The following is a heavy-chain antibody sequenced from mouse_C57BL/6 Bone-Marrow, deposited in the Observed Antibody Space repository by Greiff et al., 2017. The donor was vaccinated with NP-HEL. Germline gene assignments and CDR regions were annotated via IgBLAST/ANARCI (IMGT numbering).Heavy chain of an antibody. CDR1: GFTFSDYY. CDR2: ISNGGGST. Sequence: EVKLVESGGGLVQPGGSLKLSCAASGFTFSDYYMYWVRQTPEKRLEWVAYISNGGGSTYYPDTVKGRFTISRDNAKNTLYLQMSRLKSEDTAMYYCATPLYYGSSFSDWYFEVWGTGTTVTVSS. D-gene: IGHD1-1*01. V-gene: IGHV5-12*01. CDR3: ATPLYYGSSFSDWYFEV. J-gene: IGHJ1*03.